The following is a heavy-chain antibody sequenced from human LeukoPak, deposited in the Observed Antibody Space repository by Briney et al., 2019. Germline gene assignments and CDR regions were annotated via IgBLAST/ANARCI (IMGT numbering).Heavy chain of an antibody. CDR2: IWSDGSNV. Sequence: GGSLRLSCAASGFIFSNYGMHWARQAPGKGLEWVGVIWSDGSNVKYPDSVKGRFTISRDNSKNTLYLQINSLRAEDTAVYYCVKGSINRFDFWGQGTLVTVSS. D-gene: IGHD2-21*01. J-gene: IGHJ4*02. CDR1: GFIFSNYG. CDR3: VKGSINRFDF. V-gene: IGHV3-33*06.